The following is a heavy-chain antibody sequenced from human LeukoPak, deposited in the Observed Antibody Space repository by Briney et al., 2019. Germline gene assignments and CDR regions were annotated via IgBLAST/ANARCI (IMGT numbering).Heavy chain of an antibody. J-gene: IGHJ4*02. CDR3: ARRGPNWFFDY. CDR2: IYYSGST. V-gene: IGHV4-59*01. Sequence: SETLSLTCTVSGGSISSYYWSWIRQPPGKGLEWIGYIYYSGSTNYNPSLKSRVTISVDTSKNQFSLKLSSVTAADTAVYYCARRGPNWFFDYWGQGTLVTVSS. CDR1: GGSISSYY. D-gene: IGHD1-1*01.